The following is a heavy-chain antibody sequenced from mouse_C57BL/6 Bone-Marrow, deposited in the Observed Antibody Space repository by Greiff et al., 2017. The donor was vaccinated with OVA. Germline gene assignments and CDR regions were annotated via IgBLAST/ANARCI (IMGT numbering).Heavy chain of an antibody. D-gene: IGHD1-1*01. V-gene: IGHV1-50*01. CDR2: IDPSDSST. Sequence: VQLQQPGAELVKPGASVKLSCKASGYTFTSYWMQWVKQRPGQGLEWIGEIDPSDSSTNYNQKLKGKATLTVDTSSSTAHMQLSSLTSEDSAVYYCAREITTVVATNWYFDVWGTGTTVTVSS. J-gene: IGHJ1*03. CDR1: GYTFTSYW. CDR3: AREITTVVATNWYFDV.